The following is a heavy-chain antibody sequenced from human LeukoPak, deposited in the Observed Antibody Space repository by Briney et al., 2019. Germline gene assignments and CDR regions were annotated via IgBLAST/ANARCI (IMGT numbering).Heavy chain of an antibody. J-gene: IGHJ4*02. CDR2: INPNSGGT. Sequence: ASVKVSCKASGYTFTSYDINWVRQATGQGLEWMGWINPNSGGTNYAQKFQGRVTMTRDTSISTAYMELSRLRSDDTAVYYCASYDSSGYSHFDYWGQGTLVTVSS. D-gene: IGHD3-22*01. V-gene: IGHV1-2*02. CDR3: ASYDSSGYSHFDY. CDR1: GYTFTSYD.